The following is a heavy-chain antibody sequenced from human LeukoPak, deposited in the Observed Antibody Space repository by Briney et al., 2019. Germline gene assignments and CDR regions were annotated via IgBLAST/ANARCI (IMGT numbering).Heavy chain of an antibody. V-gene: IGHV4-39*01. Sequence: PSKTRSLTCTVSVLSLSSSRYYLCWLRHPPVRGLQWIWCIYYSGSTYYNPSLKSRVTISVDTSKNQFSLKLSSVTAADTAVYYCARVPRYCSGGSCFDYWGQGTLVTVSS. CDR1: VLSLSSSRYY. CDR3: ARVPRYCSGGSCFDY. CDR2: IYYSGST. J-gene: IGHJ4*02. D-gene: IGHD2-15*01.